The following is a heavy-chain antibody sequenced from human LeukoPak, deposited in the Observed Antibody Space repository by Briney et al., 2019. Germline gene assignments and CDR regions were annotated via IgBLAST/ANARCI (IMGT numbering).Heavy chain of an antibody. D-gene: IGHD2/OR15-2a*01. J-gene: IGHJ4*02. V-gene: IGHV4-39*01. CDR2: IYYSGNT. CDR1: GGSISSSDYY. Sequence: PSETLSLTCTVSGGSISSSDYYGAWIRQPPGKGLEWIGSIYYSGNTYYHPSLKSRVTISVDTSKNQFSLKLSSVTAADTAVCYCASHRRYTTGSEEFDYWGQGALVTVSS. CDR3: ASHRRYTTGSEEFDY.